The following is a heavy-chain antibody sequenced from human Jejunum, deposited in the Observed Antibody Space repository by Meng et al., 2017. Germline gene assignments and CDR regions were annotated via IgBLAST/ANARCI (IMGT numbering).Heavy chain of an antibody. D-gene: IGHD2-2*03. Sequence: QMLLQESGPGLVKPSETLSLTCIVSGGFISSSIYYWGWIRQPPGKGLAWIGSIYYSGSTYYNAPLKSRVTISVDKSKNLLFLKLSSVTAADTAVYYCARMDSAVHYFDYWGQGTLVTVSS. CDR2: IYYSGST. CDR1: GGFISSSIYY. J-gene: IGHJ4*02. CDR3: ARMDSAVHYFDY. V-gene: IGHV4-39*01.